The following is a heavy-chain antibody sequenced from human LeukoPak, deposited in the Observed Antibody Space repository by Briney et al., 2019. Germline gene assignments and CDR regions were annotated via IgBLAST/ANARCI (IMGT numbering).Heavy chain of an antibody. J-gene: IGHJ4*02. Sequence: GGSLRLSCAASGFTFSSYAMSWVRQAPGRGLEWVSAISGSGGSTYYADSVKGRLTISRDNSRNTLYLQINSLRAEDTAVYYCAKGPKYDFWSGTRDYYFDYWGQGTLVTVPS. CDR3: AKGPKYDFWSGTRDYYFDY. CDR1: GFTFSSYA. V-gene: IGHV3-23*01. CDR2: ISGSGGST. D-gene: IGHD3-3*01.